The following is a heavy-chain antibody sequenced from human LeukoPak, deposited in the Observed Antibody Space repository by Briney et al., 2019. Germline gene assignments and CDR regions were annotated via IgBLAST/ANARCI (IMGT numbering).Heavy chain of an antibody. CDR2: ISAYNGNI. D-gene: IGHD3-3*01. Sequence: GASVKVSCTASGYTFISYGITWGRQAPGQGLEWLGWISAYNGNIDYAQKLQGRVTLTTDTSTSTAYMEVRSLRSDDTAVYYCASMSGYYPSYYFDYWGQGTLVTVSS. CDR1: GYTFISYG. V-gene: IGHV1-18*01. J-gene: IGHJ4*02. CDR3: ASMSGYYPSYYFDY.